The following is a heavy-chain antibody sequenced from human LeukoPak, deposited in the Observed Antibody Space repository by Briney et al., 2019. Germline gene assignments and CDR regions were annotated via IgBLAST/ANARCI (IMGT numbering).Heavy chain of an antibody. CDR3: ARGSGIAAAGTDWFDP. V-gene: IGHV4-4*02. D-gene: IGHD6-13*01. CDR2: IYHSGST. CDR1: GGSISSSNW. J-gene: IGHJ5*02. Sequence: PSGTLSLTCAVSGGSISSSNWWSWVRQPPGKGLEWIGEIYHSGSTNYNPSLKSRVTISVDTSKNQFSLKLSSVTAADTAVYYCARGSGIAAAGTDWFDPWGQGTLVTVSS.